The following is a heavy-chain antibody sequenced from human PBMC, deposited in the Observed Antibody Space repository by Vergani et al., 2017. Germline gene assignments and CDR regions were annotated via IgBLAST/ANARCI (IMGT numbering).Heavy chain of an antibody. J-gene: IGHJ5*02. CDR1: GFTFNQYG. Sequence: QVQFVESGGGVVQPGRSLRLSCAASGFTFNQYGMHWVRQAPGKGLEWVAVTWYDGNNKQYADSVKCRFTISRDNSKSTMYLQMNSLRDEDTGVYYCARDVRLLYNRFDPWGQGTLVTVSS. CDR3: ARDVRLLYNRFDP. D-gene: IGHD1-14*01. V-gene: IGHV3-33*01. CDR2: TWYDGNNK.